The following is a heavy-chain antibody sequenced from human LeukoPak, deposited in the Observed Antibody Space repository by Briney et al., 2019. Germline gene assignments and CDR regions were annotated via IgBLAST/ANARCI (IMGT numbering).Heavy chain of an antibody. Sequence: ASVKVSCKASGYTLTSDGISGVRQAPGHGLEWMGWISAYNSYTNYTQKLQGRVTMTTDTSTSTAYMELRSLRSEHTPAYYCTTAIVAYGDDAYWGQGTLVTVSS. D-gene: IGHD4-17*01. CDR2: ISAYNSYT. V-gene: IGHV1-18*01. CDR3: TTAIVAYGDDAY. CDR1: GYTLTSDG. J-gene: IGHJ4*02.